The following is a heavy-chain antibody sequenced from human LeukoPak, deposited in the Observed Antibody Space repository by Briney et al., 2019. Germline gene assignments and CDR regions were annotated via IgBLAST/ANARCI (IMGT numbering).Heavy chain of an antibody. CDR2: IFGSGGST. D-gene: IGHD6-19*01. CDR3: AKTTTGYSSGRFPGWPVDY. Sequence: GGSLRLSCAASGFTFRSYAMYWVRQAPGKGLEWVSGIFGSGGSTHYADSVKGRFTISRDNSKNTVYLQMNSLRAEDTAVYYCAKTTTGYSSGRFPGWPVDYWGQGTLVTVSS. V-gene: IGHV3-23*01. CDR1: GFTFRSYA. J-gene: IGHJ4*02.